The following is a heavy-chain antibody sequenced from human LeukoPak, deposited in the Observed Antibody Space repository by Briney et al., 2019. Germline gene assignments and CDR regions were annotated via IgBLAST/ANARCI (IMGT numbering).Heavy chain of an antibody. CDR2: ISGSGGST. V-gene: IGHV3-23*01. CDR1: GFTFSSYA. J-gene: IGHJ4*02. Sequence: GGSLRLSCAASGFTFSSYAMSWVRQAPGKGLEWVSAISGSGGSTYYADSVKGRSTISRDNSKNTLYLQMNSLRAEDTAVYYCAKESKYITIFGVANYFDYWGQGTLVTVSS. D-gene: IGHD3-3*01. CDR3: AKESKYITIFGVANYFDY.